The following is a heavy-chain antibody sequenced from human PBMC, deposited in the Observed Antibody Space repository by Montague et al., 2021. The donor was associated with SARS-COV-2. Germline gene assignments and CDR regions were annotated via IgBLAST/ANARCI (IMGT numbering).Heavy chain of an antibody. CDR1: GGSISSSNW. D-gene: IGHD3-10*01. Sequence: SETLSPTCAVSGGSISSSNWWSWFRQPPGKGLEWIGEINHSGSTNYNPPPMSRGTILVDKSKNQFSLKLGSVTAAATAVYYCSGRGAGWFGSNPERFDYWGQGTLVTVSS. V-gene: IGHV4-4*02. CDR3: SGRGAGWFGSNPERFDY. J-gene: IGHJ4*02. CDR2: INHSGST.